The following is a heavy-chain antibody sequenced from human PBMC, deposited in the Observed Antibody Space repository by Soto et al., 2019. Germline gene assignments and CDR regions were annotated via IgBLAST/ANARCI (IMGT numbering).Heavy chain of an antibody. Sequence: EVQLLESGGGFIQPGGSLRLSCAASGFTCSSYGMSWVRQAPGKGLEWVSSINNSGSRTYHADSVKGRFTISRDNSKNTLYLQMNSLRAEDTAVYYCAKARTDQSGTYFPFDYCGQGTLVTVSS. CDR1: GFTCSSYG. CDR2: INNSGSRT. J-gene: IGHJ4*02. CDR3: AKARTDQSGTYFPFDY. D-gene: IGHD1-26*01. V-gene: IGHV3-23*01.